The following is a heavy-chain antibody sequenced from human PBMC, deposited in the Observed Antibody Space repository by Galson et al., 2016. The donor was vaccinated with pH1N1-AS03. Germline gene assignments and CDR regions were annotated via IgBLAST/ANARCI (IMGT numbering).Heavy chain of an antibody. D-gene: IGHD4-23*01. J-gene: IGHJ4*02. CDR1: GFTFSRYW. Sequence: LRLSCAASGFTFSRYWMHWVRQAPGKGLVWVSHINEDGSTTRYADSVKGRFTISRDNSESTLYLQMNSLGDDDTAVYYCARDVGGPDDYWGQGTLVTASS. CDR2: INEDGSTT. CDR3: ARDVGGPDDY. V-gene: IGHV3-74*01.